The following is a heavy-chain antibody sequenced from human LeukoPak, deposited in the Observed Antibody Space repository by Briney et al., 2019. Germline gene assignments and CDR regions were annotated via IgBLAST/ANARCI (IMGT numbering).Heavy chain of an antibody. Sequence: GGSLRLSCAASGFTVSSNYMSWVRQAPGKGLVCVARIKSDGTYRDYGDSVRGRFTISRDNAKDTLYLQMNSLRAEDTAVYYCVRDDRSYGVDYWGQGTPVTVSS. J-gene: IGHJ4*02. CDR3: VRDDRSYGVDY. CDR2: IKSDGTYR. CDR1: GFTVSSNY. D-gene: IGHD4-17*01. V-gene: IGHV3-74*01.